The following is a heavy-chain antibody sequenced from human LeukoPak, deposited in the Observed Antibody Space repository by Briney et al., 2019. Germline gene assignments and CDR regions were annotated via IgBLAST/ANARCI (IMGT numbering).Heavy chain of an antibody. J-gene: IGHJ3*02. CDR3: ARMIYSSSSSDAYDI. CDR1: GFTFSSYG. Sequence: GRSLRLSCAASGFTFSSYGMHWVRQAPGKGLEWVAVIWDDGSNKYYADSVKGDSVKGRFTISRDNFENTLYLQMNSLRAEDTAVYYCARMIYSSSSSDAYDIWGQGTMVTVSS. D-gene: IGHD6-13*01. V-gene: IGHV3-33*01. CDR2: IWDDGSNK.